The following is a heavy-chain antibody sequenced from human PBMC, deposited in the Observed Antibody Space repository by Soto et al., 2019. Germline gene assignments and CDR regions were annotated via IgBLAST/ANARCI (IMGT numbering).Heavy chain of an antibody. V-gene: IGHV1-18*01. CDR3: ARDRSGWYHYYYGMDV. D-gene: IGHD6-19*01. J-gene: IGHJ6*02. CDR2: ISAYNGNA. CDR1: GYTFTSYG. Sequence: ASVKVSCKASGYTFTSYGISWVRQAPGQGLEWMGWISAYNGNANYAQKLQGRVTMTTDTSTSTAYMELRSLRSDDTAVYYCARDRSGWYHYYYGMDVWGQGTPVTVSS.